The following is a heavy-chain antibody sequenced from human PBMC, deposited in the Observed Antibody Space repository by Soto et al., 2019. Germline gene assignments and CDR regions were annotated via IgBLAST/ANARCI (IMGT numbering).Heavy chain of an antibody. V-gene: IGHV1-46*01. D-gene: IGHD6-13*01. CDR2: INPSGGST. CDR1: GYTFTSYY. J-gene: IGHJ6*02. CDR3: ARDNRYSSSWYRGYYYGMDV. Sequence: ASVKVSCKAPGYTFTSYYMHWVRQAPGQGLEWMGIINPSGGSTSYAQKFQGRVTMTRDTSTSTVYMELSSLRSEDTAVYYCARDNRYSSSWYRGYYYGMDVWGQGTTVTVSS.